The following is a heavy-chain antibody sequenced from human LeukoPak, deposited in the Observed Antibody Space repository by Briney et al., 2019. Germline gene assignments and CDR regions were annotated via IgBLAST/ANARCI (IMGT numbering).Heavy chain of an antibody. CDR2: IWYDGQTK. CDR3: AREWGRIAVAGGPGY. Sequence: GGSLRLSCEASGFIFSNYGMHWVRQAPGRGLEWLALIWYDGQTKFYADSVKGRFTISRDNSGNTLFLHMTSLRVEDTAVYYCAREWGRIAVAGGPGYWGQGALVTVSS. J-gene: IGHJ4*02. V-gene: IGHV3-33*01. D-gene: IGHD6-19*01. CDR1: GFIFSNYG.